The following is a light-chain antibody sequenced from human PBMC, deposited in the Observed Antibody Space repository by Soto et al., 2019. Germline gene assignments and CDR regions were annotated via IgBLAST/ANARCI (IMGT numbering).Light chain of an antibody. V-gene: IGLV2-8*01. CDR3: ASYGGRDDMI. CDR2: GVT. CDR1: SSDVGGYDR. Sequence: QSVLTQPPSASGSPGQSVTISCTGTSSDVGGYDRVSWFQQHPGKAPKLIIYGVTDRISAVPYRFSGSKSGNTASLTVSGLQAEDEADYCCASYGGRDDMIFGGGTKLTVL. J-gene: IGLJ2*01.